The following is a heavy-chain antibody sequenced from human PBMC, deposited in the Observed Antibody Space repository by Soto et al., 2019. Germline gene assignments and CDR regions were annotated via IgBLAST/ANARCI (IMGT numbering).Heavy chain of an antibody. CDR1: GDSVSTNGAA. J-gene: IGHJ5*02. V-gene: IGHV6-1*01. Sequence: SLSLDCAISGDSVSTNGAAWNWIRQSPSRGLECVGSTYYRSKWYNDYAVSLKSRITINQDTSKNQFYLQLNSVTPEDTAVYSFAREYSSRLEKWFHXWGHGTLVTVCX. CDR3: AREYSSRLEKWFHX. CDR2: TYYRSKWYN. D-gene: IGHD6-19*01.